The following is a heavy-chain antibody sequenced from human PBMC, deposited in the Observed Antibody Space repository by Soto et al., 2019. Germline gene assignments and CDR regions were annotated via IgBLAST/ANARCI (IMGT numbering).Heavy chain of an antibody. CDR2: IFHDGTA. J-gene: IGHJ4*02. Sequence: SEALSLTCTVSGVSISSGNWWTWVRQSPRKGLEYIGEIFHDGTANYFPSFERRVAMSVDKSKNQFSLKLTSVTAADAAIYYCARLVYDTRLDYLYFDFWGQGAQVTVSS. CDR3: ARLVYDTRLDYLYFDF. V-gene: IGHV4-4*02. D-gene: IGHD3-16*01. CDR1: GVSISSGNW.